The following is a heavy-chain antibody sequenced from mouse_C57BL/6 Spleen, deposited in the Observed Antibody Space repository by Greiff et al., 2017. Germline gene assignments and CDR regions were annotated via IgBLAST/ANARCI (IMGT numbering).Heavy chain of an antibody. J-gene: IGHJ2*01. CDR2: IRNKANGYTT. V-gene: IGHV7-3*01. Sequence: EVKLQESGGGLVQPGGSLSLTCAASGFTFTDYYMSWVRQPPGKALEWLGFIRNKANGYTTEYSASVKGRFTISRDNSQSILYLQMNALRAEDSATYYCARSSYGFDYWGQGTTLTVSS. CDR3: ARSSYGFDY. D-gene: IGHD1-1*02. CDR1: GFTFTDYY.